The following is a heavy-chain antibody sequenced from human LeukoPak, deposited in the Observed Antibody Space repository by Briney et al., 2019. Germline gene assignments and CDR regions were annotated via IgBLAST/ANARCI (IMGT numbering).Heavy chain of an antibody. J-gene: IGHJ3*02. Sequence: ASVKVSCKASGYTFTSYGISWVRQAPGQGLEWMGWISAYNGNTNYAQKLQGRVTMTTDTSTSTAYMELRSLRSDDTAVYYCARDIGTDYGDSSDAFDIWGQGTMVTVSS. CDR2: ISAYNGNT. D-gene: IGHD4-17*01. CDR3: ARDIGTDYGDSSDAFDI. CDR1: GYTFTSYG. V-gene: IGHV1-18*01.